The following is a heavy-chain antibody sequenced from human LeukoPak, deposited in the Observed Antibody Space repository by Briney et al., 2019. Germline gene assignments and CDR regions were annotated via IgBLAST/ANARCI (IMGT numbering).Heavy chain of an antibody. J-gene: IGHJ4*02. Sequence: GGSLRLSCAASGFTFSSYWMTWVRQAPGKGLEWVANIKQDGSKKNYVDSVKGRFTISRDNAKNSLYLQMNSLRAEDTAVYYCATPLDYYDSSGYHQGGDWGQGTLVTISS. CDR1: GFTFSSYW. D-gene: IGHD3-22*01. V-gene: IGHV3-7*03. CDR3: ATPLDYYDSSGYHQGGD. CDR2: IKQDGSKK.